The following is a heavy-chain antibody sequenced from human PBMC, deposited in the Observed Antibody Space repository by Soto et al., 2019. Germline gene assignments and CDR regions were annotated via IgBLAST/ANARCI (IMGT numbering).Heavy chain of an antibody. CDR1: GGSISGLTYN. Sequence: QLQLQESGPGLVKPSETLSLTCTVSGGSISGLTYNWGWIRQPPGQGLQWIGSIYYSGSPYYNPSLKGRVTLSVDTTKNQFSRRLTSVTAADTAVYYCARHTMTTVTTFDCWGQGALVTVSS. J-gene: IGHJ4*02. D-gene: IGHD4-17*01. CDR2: IYYSGSP. CDR3: ARHTMTTVTTFDC. V-gene: IGHV4-39*01.